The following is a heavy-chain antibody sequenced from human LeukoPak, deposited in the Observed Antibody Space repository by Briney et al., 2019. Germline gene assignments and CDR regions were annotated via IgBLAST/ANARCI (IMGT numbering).Heavy chain of an antibody. D-gene: IGHD3-3*01. CDR3: ARDIAYYDFWRGLNSP. J-gene: IGHJ5*02. CDR1: GFTFSSYS. CDR2: ISSSSSYI. V-gene: IGHV3-21*01. Sequence: GGSLRLSCAASGFTFSSYSMNWVRQAPGKGLEWVSSISSSSSYIYYADSVKGRFTISRDNAKNSLYLQMNSLRAEDTAVYYCARDIAYYDFWRGLNSPWGQGTLVTVSS.